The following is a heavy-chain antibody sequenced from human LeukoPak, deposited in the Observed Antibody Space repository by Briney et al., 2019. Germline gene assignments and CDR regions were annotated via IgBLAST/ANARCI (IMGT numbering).Heavy chain of an antibody. J-gene: IGHJ4*02. CDR2: IYYSGST. CDR3: ARTGAAAMHFDY. D-gene: IGHD6-13*01. V-gene: IGHV4-59*01. CDR1: GGSISSYY. Sequence: KSSESLSLTCTVSGGSISSYYWSWIRQPPGKGLEWIGYIYYSGSTNYNPSLKSRVTISVDTSKNQFSLKLSSVTAADTAVYYCARTGAAAMHFDYWGQGTLVTVSS.